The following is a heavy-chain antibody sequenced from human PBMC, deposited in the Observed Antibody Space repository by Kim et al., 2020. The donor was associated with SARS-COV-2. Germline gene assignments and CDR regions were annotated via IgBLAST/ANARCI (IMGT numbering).Heavy chain of an antibody. J-gene: IGHJ6*01. CDR1: GGSISGYY. V-gene: IGHV4-4*07. Sequence: SETLSLTCTVSGGSISGYYWSWIRQTAGKPLEWIGRIYSSGNTNYNPSLKSRVTMSVDTSKNQFSLKLTSVTAADTAVYYCASSPVPITNYYYSDMDVWG. CDR2: IYSSGNT. CDR3: ASSPVPITNYYYSDMDV. D-gene: IGHD3-10*01.